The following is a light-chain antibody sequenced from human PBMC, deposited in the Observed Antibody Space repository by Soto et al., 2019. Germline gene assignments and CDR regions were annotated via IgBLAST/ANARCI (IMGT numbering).Light chain of an antibody. CDR3: QKFSAVPT. Sequence: DIQMTQSPSSLSASVGDRVTITCRASQAIYNYLAWYQQKPGKDPTLLISAASTLQSGVPSRCSGSGSGTDFTITISSLQHEDVATYYCQKFSAVPTFGGGTKVEI. CDR2: AAS. V-gene: IGKV1-27*01. J-gene: IGKJ4*01. CDR1: QAIYNY.